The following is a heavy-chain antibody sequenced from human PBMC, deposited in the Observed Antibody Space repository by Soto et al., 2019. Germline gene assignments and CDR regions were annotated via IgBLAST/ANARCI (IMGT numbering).Heavy chain of an antibody. Sequence: QVHLVQSGAEVKMPGASVKVSCKASGYSFTSFGISWVRQAPGQGLEWMGWIRTSNGNTKYEQKFQGKVTMTTDTYTSTAKVELRNLRSDDTAVYYCRREYCSSTRCFQPDYWGQGTLVTVSS. V-gene: IGHV1-18*04. J-gene: IGHJ4*02. D-gene: IGHD2-2*01. CDR2: IRTSNGNT. CDR3: RREYCSSTRCFQPDY. CDR1: GYSFTSFG.